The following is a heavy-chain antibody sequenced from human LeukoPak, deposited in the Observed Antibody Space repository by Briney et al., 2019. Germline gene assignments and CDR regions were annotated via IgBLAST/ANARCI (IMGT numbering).Heavy chain of an antibody. V-gene: IGHV3-7*01. CDR2: INQDASVR. Sequence: PGGSLRLSCAASGFSFSTYWMSWVRQTPEKGLEFVANINQDASVRNYMDSLKGRCTISRDNAKKSVYLEINSLRADDTAVYYCARDTGSSSFDLWGQGALVTVSS. CDR3: ARDTGSSSFDL. CDR1: GFSFSTYW. J-gene: IGHJ4*02. D-gene: IGHD1-14*01.